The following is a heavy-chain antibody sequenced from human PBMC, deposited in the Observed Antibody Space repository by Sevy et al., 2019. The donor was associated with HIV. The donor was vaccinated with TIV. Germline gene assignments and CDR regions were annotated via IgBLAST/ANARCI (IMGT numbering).Heavy chain of an antibody. D-gene: IGHD3-3*01. CDR1: GYTFTGYY. CDR2: INPNSGGT. Sequence: ASVKVSCKASGYTFTGYYMHWVRQAPGQGLEWMGRINPNSGGTNYAQKFQGRVTMTRDTSISTAYMELGRLRSDDTAVYYCARNYYDFCSGYYEYYYYYGMDVWGQGTTVTVSS. CDR3: ARNYYDFCSGYYEYYYYYGMDV. J-gene: IGHJ6*02. V-gene: IGHV1-2*06.